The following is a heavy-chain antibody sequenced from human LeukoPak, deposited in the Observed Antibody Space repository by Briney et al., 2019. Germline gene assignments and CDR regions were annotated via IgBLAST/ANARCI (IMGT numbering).Heavy chain of an antibody. D-gene: IGHD3-10*01. CDR1: DYTFSSYG. CDR3: ARGYYGSGTTAAFDI. CDR2: ISAYNGNT. J-gene: IGHJ3*02. Sequence: ASAKVSCTASDYTFSSYGISWVREAPGQGREWMGWISAYNGNTNSAQTLHGRLTMTTDTSTSTDYMALRRLRSDDTAVYYCARGYYGSGTTAAFDIWGQGTMVTVSS. V-gene: IGHV1-18*01.